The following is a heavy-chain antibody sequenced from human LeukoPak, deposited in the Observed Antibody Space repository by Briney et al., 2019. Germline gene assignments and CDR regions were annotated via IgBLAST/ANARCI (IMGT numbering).Heavy chain of an antibody. D-gene: IGHD2-2*01. CDR2: INPNSGGT. Sequence: ASVKVSCKASGYTFTGYYMHWVRQAPGQGLEWMGRINPNSGGTNYAQKFQGRVTMTRDTSISTAYMELSRLRSDDTAVYYCVRIYCSTTTCYPDYWGQGTLVPVSS. CDR3: VRIYCSTTTCYPDY. CDR1: GYTFTGYY. J-gene: IGHJ4*02. V-gene: IGHV1-2*06.